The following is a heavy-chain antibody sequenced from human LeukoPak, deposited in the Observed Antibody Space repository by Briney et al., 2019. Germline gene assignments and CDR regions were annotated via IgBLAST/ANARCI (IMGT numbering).Heavy chain of an antibody. Sequence: PSETLSLTCTVSGGSISSSSYYWGWIRQPPGKGLEWIGSIYYSGSTYYNPSLKSRVTISVDTSKNQFSLKLSSVTAADTAVYYCASHSLHLAGTGRNAFDIWGQGTMVTVSS. D-gene: IGHD6-19*01. J-gene: IGHJ3*02. V-gene: IGHV4-39*01. CDR1: GGSISSSSYY. CDR3: ASHSLHLAGTGRNAFDI. CDR2: IYYSGST.